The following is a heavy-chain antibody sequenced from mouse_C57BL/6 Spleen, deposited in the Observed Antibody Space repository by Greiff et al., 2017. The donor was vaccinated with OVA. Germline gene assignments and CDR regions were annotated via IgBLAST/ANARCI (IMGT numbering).Heavy chain of an antibody. D-gene: IGHD2-4*01. CDR3: ARSGYDYGGAY. CDR2: INPYNGGT. Sequence: EVQLQQSGPVLVKPGASVKMSCKASGYTFTDYYMNWVKQSHGKSLEWIGVINPYNGGTSYNQKFKGKATLTVVKSSSTAYMELNSLTSEDSAVYYCARSGYDYGGAYWGQGTLVTVSA. V-gene: IGHV1-19*01. J-gene: IGHJ3*01. CDR1: GYTFTDYY.